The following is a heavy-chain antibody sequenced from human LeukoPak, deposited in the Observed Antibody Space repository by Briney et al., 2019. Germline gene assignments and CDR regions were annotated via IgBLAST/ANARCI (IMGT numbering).Heavy chain of an antibody. J-gene: IGHJ3*02. D-gene: IGHD3-9*01. CDR1: GFTFSSYW. CDR2: INNDGSTT. CDR3: AREFYDILTGAFDI. Sequence: PGGSLRLSCAASGFTFSSYWMHWVRQAPGKGLVWVSRINNDGSTTSYADSVKGRFTFSRDNAKNTLYLQMNSLRAEDTAVYYCAREFYDILTGAFDIWGQGTMVTASS. V-gene: IGHV3-74*01.